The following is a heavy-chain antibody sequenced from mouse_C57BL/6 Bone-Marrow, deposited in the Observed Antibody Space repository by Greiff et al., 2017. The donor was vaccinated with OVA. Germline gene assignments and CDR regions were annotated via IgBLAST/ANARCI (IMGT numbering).Heavy chain of an antibody. CDR1: GYTFTSYW. Sequence: QVQLQQSGAELVKPGASVKLSCKASGYTFTSYWMQWVKQRPGQGLEWIGEIDPSDSYTNYNQKFKGKATLTVYTSSSTAYMQLSSLTSEDSAVYYCASAVFAYWGQGTLVTVSA. CDR3: ASAVFAY. CDR2: IDPSDSYT. J-gene: IGHJ3*01. V-gene: IGHV1-50*01.